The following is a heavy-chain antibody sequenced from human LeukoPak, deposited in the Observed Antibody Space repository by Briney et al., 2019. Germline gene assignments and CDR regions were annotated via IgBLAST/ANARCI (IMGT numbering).Heavy chain of an antibody. CDR2: VNHSGST. J-gene: IGHJ4*02. CDR1: GGSFSGYY. Sequence: SETLSLTCAVYGGSFSGYYWSWIRQPPGKGLEWIGEVNHSGSTNYNPSLKSRVTISVDTSKNQFSLKLSSVTAADTAVYYCARGPTYYYDSSGYSPARYFDYWGQGTLVTVSS. D-gene: IGHD3-22*01. V-gene: IGHV4-34*01. CDR3: ARGPTYYYDSSGYSPARYFDY.